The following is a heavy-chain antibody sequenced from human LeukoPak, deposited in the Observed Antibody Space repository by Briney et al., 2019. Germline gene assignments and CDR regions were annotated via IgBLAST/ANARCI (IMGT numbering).Heavy chain of an antibody. CDR2: IKQDGSEK. J-gene: IGHJ3*02. CDR1: GFTFSSYW. CDR3: AKNWVAPSVVDAFDI. V-gene: IGHV3-7*01. D-gene: IGHD7-27*01. Sequence: PGGSLRLSCAASGFTFSSYWMSWVRQAPGKGLEWVANIKQDGSEKYYVDSVKGRSTISRDNSKNTLYLQMNSLRAEDTAVYYCAKNWVAPSVVDAFDIWGQGTMVTVSS.